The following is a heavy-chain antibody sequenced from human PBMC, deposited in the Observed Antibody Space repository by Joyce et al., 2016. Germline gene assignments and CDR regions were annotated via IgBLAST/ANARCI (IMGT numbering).Heavy chain of an antibody. CDR3: ARDSVAGTVGGSQEGDV. CDR2: MNTNSGDR. D-gene: IGHD6-19*01. Sequence: HVYLVQSGAEVKKPGASVKVSCKASGYIFNDYYIHWVRQAPGQGLEWMGGMNTNSGDRSYAQKFQGRVTMTRDTAISTAYMELSSLRSDDTAVYYCARDSVAGTVGGSQEGDVWGQGTTVTVSS. J-gene: IGHJ6*02. V-gene: IGHV1-2*02. CDR1: GYIFNDYY.